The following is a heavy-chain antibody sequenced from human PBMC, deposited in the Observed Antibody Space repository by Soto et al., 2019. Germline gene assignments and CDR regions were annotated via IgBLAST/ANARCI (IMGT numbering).Heavy chain of an antibody. D-gene: IGHD1-26*01. J-gene: IGHJ4*02. Sequence: PSEILSLTCTVSGGSISRYYWSWIRQPPGKGLEWIGYIYYSGSTNYNPSLKSRVTISVDTSKNQFSLKLSSVTAADTAVYYCARDSGVGATTPFDYWGQGTLVTVSS. CDR1: GGSISRYY. CDR3: ARDSGVGATTPFDY. V-gene: IGHV4-59*01. CDR2: IYYSGST.